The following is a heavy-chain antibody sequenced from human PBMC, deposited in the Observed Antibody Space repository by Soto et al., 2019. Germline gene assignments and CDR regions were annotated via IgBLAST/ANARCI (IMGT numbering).Heavy chain of an antibody. CDR3: ARGQYSSSSYYYGMDV. J-gene: IGHJ6*04. CDR1: GYTFTGYY. CDR2: INPNSGGT. Sequence: ASVKVSCKASGYTFTGYYMHWVRQAPGQGLEWMGWINPNSGGTNYAQKFQGWVTMTRDTSISTAYMELSRLRSDDTAVYYCARGQYSSSSYYYGMDVWGKGTTVTVSS. V-gene: IGHV1-2*04. D-gene: IGHD6-6*01.